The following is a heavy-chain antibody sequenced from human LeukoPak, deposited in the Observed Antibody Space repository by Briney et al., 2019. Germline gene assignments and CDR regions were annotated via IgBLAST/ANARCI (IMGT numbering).Heavy chain of an antibody. V-gene: IGHV3-7*01. D-gene: IGHD3-10*01. J-gene: IGHJ4*02. CDR3: ARGGRVYNDY. CDR2: MKEDGSEK. CDR1: GFSFSSYW. Sequence: GGSLRLSCAASGFSFSSYWMTWVRQAPGKGLEWVANMKEDGSEKNYVDSVKGRFTISRDNAKNSLYLQMNSLRAEDTAVYYCARGGRVYNDYWDQGTLVTVSS.